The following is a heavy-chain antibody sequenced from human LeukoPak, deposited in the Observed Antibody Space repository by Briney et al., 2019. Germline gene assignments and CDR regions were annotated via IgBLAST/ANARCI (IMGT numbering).Heavy chain of an antibody. V-gene: IGHV1-2*02. D-gene: IGHD1-26*01. CDR2: INPNSGGT. Sequence: ASVKVSCKASGYTFTGYYMHWVRQAPGQGLEWMGWINPNSGGTNYAQKFQGRVTMTRDTSISTAYMELSRLRSDDTAVYYCARRPVHSGSYLIDNWGQGTLVTVSS. CDR1: GYTFTGYY. CDR3: ARRPVHSGSYLIDN. J-gene: IGHJ4*02.